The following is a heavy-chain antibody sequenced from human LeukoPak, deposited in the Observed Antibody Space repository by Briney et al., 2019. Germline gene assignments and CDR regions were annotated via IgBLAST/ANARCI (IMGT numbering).Heavy chain of an antibody. CDR2: IRSKAYGGTT. CDR1: GFTFSSYW. CDR3: TRTVVVTVGFDY. V-gene: IGHV3-49*04. J-gene: IGHJ4*02. Sequence: GGSLRLSCAASGFTFSSYWMSWVRQAPGKGLEWVGFIRSKAYGGTTEYAASVKGRFTISRDDSKIIAYLQMNSLKTEDTAVYYCTRTVVVTVGFDYWGQGTLVTVSS. D-gene: IGHD2-21*02.